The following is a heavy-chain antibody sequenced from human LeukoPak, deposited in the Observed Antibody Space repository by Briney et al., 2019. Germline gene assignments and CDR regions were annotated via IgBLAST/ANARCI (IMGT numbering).Heavy chain of an antibody. CDR1: GFTFRTYA. CDR2: ISGSGGST. J-gene: IGHJ4*02. D-gene: IGHD3-9*01. V-gene: IGHV3-23*01. Sequence: PAGGSLRLSCAASGFTFRTYAMSWARQAPGKGLEWVSGISGSGGSTYYADSVKGRFTISRDNSKNTLYLQMNSLRAEDTAVYYCAKDGDFYDILTDYWGQGTLVTVSS. CDR3: AKDGDFYDILTDY.